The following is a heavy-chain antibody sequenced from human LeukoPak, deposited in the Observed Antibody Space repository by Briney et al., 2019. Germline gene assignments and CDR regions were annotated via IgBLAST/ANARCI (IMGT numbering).Heavy chain of an antibody. CDR1: GDSLSSGSNY. CDR2: IYYSGST. V-gene: IGHV4-61*01. D-gene: IGHD4-11*01. CDR3: AREVNYSRDYYYYGMDV. Sequence: SETLSLTCTLSGDSLSSGSNYWSWIRQPPGKGLECNGYIYYSGSTNYNPSLKSRVTISVDTSKNQFSLKLSAVTAADTAVYYCAREVNYSRDYYYYGMDVWGQGTTVTVSS. J-gene: IGHJ6*02.